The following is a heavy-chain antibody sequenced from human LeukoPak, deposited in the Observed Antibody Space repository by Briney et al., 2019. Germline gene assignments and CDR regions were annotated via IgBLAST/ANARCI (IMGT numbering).Heavy chain of an antibody. CDR3: ARERGGGGYFDY. V-gene: IGHV4-30-2*01. Sequence: SQTLSLTCTVSGGSISSGGYYWSWIRQPPGKGLEWIGYIYHSGSTYYNPSLKSRVTISVDRSKNQFSLKLSSVTAADTAVYYCARERGGGGYFDYWGQGTLVTVSS. J-gene: IGHJ4*02. CDR1: GGSISSGGYY. CDR2: IYHSGST. D-gene: IGHD3-16*01.